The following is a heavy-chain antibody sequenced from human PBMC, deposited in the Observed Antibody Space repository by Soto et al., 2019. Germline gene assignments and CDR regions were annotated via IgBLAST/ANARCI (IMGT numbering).Heavy chain of an antibody. V-gene: IGHV4-34*01. CDR3: AREGTQYSRSWFDP. J-gene: IGHJ5*02. CDR2: INHSGST. CDR1: GGSFSGYY. D-gene: IGHD6-6*01. Sequence: QVQLQQWGAGLLKPSETLSLTCAVYGGSFSGYYWSWIRQPPGKGLEWIGEINHSGSTNYNPTLKSRVTISVDKSKNQFSLKLSSVTAADTAVYYCAREGTQYSRSWFDPWGQGTLVTVSS.